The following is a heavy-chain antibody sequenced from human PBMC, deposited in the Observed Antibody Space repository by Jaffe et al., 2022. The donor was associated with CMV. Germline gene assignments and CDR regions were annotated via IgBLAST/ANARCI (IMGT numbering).Heavy chain of an antibody. CDR1: GGSITTKNYY. Sequence: QLQLQESGPRLVKPSETLSLTCTVSGGSITTKNYYWVWIRQPPGKGLEWIGSIYYSGGPFYNPSLKSRVTITADRSKNQVSLKLSSVTAADTATFYCARANCGGDCQALPSSYFYGLDVWGQGTTVTVSS. CDR3: ARANCGGDCQALPSSYFYGLDV. V-gene: IGHV4-39*01. D-gene: IGHD2-21*02. J-gene: IGHJ6*02. CDR2: IYYSGGP.